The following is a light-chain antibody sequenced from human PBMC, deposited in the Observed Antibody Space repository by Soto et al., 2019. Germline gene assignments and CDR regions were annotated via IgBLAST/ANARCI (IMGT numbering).Light chain of an antibody. Sequence: DIQMTQSPSSLSASVGDRVTITCRASQGIGNDLGWYQQKPGKAPKRLIYSSFILQSGVPSRFSGSGSVTEFTLTISSLQPEDFATYYCLQHKSYPLTFGQGTRLEIK. J-gene: IGKJ5*01. V-gene: IGKV1-17*01. CDR1: QGIGND. CDR2: SSF. CDR3: LQHKSYPLT.